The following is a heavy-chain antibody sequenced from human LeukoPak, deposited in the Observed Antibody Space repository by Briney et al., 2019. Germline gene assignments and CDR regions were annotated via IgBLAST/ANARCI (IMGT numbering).Heavy chain of an antibody. J-gene: IGHJ1*01. CDR1: GFTFSGST. CDR3: ASGPTGWTEYFQH. Sequence: GGSLRLSCAASGFTFSGSTMHWVRQASGKGLEWVARIRTKADNYAPAYAASVTGRFTISRDDSQNMAYLQMNSLKIEDTARYYCASGPTGWTEYFQHWGQGILLTVSS. D-gene: IGHD6-19*01. V-gene: IGHV3-73*01. CDR2: IRTKADNYAP.